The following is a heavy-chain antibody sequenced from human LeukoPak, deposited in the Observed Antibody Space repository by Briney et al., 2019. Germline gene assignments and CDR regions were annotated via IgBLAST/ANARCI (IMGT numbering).Heavy chain of an antibody. Sequence: GGSLRLSCAASGFTVSSNYMSWVRQAPGKGLEWVSVIYSGGSTYYADSVKGRFTISRDNSKNTLYLQMNSLRAEDTAVYYCARGGLHGDSAEYYWGKGPLVTVSS. V-gene: IGHV3-66*01. D-gene: IGHD4-17*01. J-gene: IGHJ4*02. CDR3: ARGGLHGDSAEYY. CDR2: IYSGGST. CDR1: GFTVSSNY.